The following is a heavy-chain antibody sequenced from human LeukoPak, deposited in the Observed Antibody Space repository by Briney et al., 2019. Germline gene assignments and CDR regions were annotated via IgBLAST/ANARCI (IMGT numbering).Heavy chain of an antibody. D-gene: IGHD3-10*01. CDR1: GFTFSSYA. J-gene: IGHJ5*02. V-gene: IGHV3-74*01. CDR2: INSDGSST. Sequence: GGSLRLSCAASGFTFSSYAMSWVRQAPGKGLVWVSRINSDGSSTSYADSVKGRFTISRDNAKNTLYLQMNSLRAEDTAVYYCARADRGVIIKDWFDPWGQGTLVTVSS. CDR3: ARADRGVIIKDWFDP.